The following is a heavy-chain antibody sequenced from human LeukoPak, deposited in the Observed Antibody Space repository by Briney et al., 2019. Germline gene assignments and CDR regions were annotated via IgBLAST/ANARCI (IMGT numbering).Heavy chain of an antibody. CDR1: GFTFSSHG. J-gene: IGHJ6*03. CDR2: ISSSSSYI. V-gene: IGHV3-21*04. Sequence: GGTLRLSCAASGFTFSSHGMSWVRQAPGKGLEWVSSISSSSSYIYYADSVKGRFTISRDNSKSTLYLQMNSLRAEDTAVYYCAKSVFDSSGDPYMDVWGKGTTVTISS. D-gene: IGHD3-22*01. CDR3: AKSVFDSSGDPYMDV.